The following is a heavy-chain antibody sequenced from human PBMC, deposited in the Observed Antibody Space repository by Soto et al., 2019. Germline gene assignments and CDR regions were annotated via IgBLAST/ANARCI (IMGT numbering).Heavy chain of an antibody. D-gene: IGHD2-2*01. CDR3: VRNPSESDCTTTSGNI. CDR1: GFLFSTYI. J-gene: IGHJ4*02. V-gene: IGHV3-21*01. Sequence: EVQLVESGGGLVKPGGSLRLSCEASGFLFSTYIMNWVRHAPGKGLEWVSSISSSSDRFTYYVDSVKGSITISRDNAKNSLYLQMNSLRAEDTGVYYCVRNPSESDCTTTSGNIWGQGTLVTVSS. CDR2: ISSSSDRFT.